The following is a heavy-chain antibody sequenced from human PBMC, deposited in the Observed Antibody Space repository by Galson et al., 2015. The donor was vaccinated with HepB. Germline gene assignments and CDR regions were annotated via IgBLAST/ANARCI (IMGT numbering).Heavy chain of an antibody. CDR3: ARVRGPITIFGEDV. CDR2: INPNSGGT. V-gene: IGHV1-2*02. Sequence: SVTVSCKASGYTFTGYYMHWVRQAPGQGLEWMGWINPNSGGTNYAQKFQGRVTMTRDTSISTAYMELSRLRSDDTAVYYCARVRGPITIFGEDVWGQGTTVTVSS. D-gene: IGHD3-3*01. CDR1: GYTFTGYY. J-gene: IGHJ6*02.